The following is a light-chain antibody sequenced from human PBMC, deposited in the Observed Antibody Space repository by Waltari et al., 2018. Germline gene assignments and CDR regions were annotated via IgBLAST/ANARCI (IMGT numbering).Light chain of an antibody. CDR1: SVLYTSNNKNY. J-gene: IGKJ1*01. CDR3: QQYYSSPRT. V-gene: IGKV4-1*01. Sequence: SVLYTSNNKNYLAWYQQKPGQPPKLLIYWASTRQSGVPDRFSGGGSGTDFTLTISSLQAEDVAVYYCQQYYSSPRTFGQGTKVEIK. CDR2: WAS.